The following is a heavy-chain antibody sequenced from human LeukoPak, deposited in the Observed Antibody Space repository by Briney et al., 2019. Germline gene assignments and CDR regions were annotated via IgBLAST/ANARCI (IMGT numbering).Heavy chain of an antibody. Sequence: SVKVSCKASGGTLSSYAISWVRQAPRQGLEWMGGIIPIFGTANYAQKFQGRVTITADESTSTAYMELSSLRSEDTAVYYCARDREYYFDYWGQGTLVTVSS. CDR1: GGTLSSYA. J-gene: IGHJ4*02. D-gene: IGHD3-10*01. V-gene: IGHV1-69*01. CDR2: IIPIFGTA. CDR3: ARDREYYFDY.